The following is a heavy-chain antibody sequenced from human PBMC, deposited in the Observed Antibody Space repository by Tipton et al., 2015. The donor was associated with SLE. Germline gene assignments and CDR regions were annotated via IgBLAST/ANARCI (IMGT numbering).Heavy chain of an antibody. Sequence: SLRLSCAASGFTVSSNYMSWVRQAPGKGLEWVSVIYSGGSTYYADSVKGRFTISRDNAKNSLYLQMNSLRAEDTAVYYCARDTVTDFDYWGQGTLVTVSS. CDR3: ARDTVTDFDY. D-gene: IGHD4-11*01. J-gene: IGHJ4*02. CDR2: IYSGGST. V-gene: IGHV3-66*01. CDR1: GFTVSSNY.